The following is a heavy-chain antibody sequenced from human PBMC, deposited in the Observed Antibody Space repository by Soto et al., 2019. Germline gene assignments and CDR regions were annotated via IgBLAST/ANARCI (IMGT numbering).Heavy chain of an antibody. Sequence: QITLNESGPTLVNPTQTLTLTCTFSGFSLGTYGVGVGWIRQPPGKARELLALIYWDDDKRYSPSLKSRLTIAKDPSKRQVFLTLTNIDPVDTATYYCAHRAGGIVDWYFDLWGRGNPVIVSS. CDR1: GFSLGTYGVG. CDR3: AHRAGGIVDWYFDL. D-gene: IGHD2-15*01. CDR2: IYWDDDK. J-gene: IGHJ2*01. V-gene: IGHV2-5*02.